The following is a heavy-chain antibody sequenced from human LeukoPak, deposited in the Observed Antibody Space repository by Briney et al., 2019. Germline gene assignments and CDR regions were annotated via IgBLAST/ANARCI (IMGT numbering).Heavy chain of an antibody. Sequence: GGSLRLSCAASGFTFSSYAMHWVRQAPGKGLEYVSAISSNGGSTYYANSVKGRFTISRDNSKNTLYLQMGSLRAEDMAVYYCASLPYSSSPEVWGKGTTVTISS. CDR1: GFTFSSYA. V-gene: IGHV3-64*01. J-gene: IGHJ6*04. CDR2: ISSNGGST. D-gene: IGHD6-13*01. CDR3: ASLPYSSSPEV.